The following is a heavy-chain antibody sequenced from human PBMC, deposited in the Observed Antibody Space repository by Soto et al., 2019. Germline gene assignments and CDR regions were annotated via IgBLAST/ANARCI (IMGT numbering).Heavy chain of an antibody. Sequence: HPGGSLRLSCAASGFTFSNYNMNWVRQAPGKGLEWVSYISSRSSTIYYADSVKGRFTISRDNAKNSLYLQMNSLRDEDTAVYYCARDCGKGYGMDVWGQGTTVTV. CDR2: ISSRSSTI. J-gene: IGHJ6*02. CDR3: ARDCGKGYGMDV. CDR1: GFTFSNYN. V-gene: IGHV3-48*02.